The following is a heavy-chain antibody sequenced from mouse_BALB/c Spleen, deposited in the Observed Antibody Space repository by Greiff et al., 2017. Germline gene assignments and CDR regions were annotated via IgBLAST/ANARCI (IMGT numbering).Heavy chain of an antibody. D-gene: IGHD1-1*01. Sequence: VQLQQPGAELVKPGAPVKLSCKASGYTFTSYWMNWVKQRPGRGLEWIGRIDPSDSETHYNQKFKDKATLTVDKSSSTAYIQLSSLTSEDSAVYYCARRGYGSSSYAMDYWGQGTSVTVSS. CDR1: GYTFTSYW. CDR2: IDPSDSET. V-gene: IGHV1-69*02. J-gene: IGHJ4*01. CDR3: ARRGYGSSSYAMDY.